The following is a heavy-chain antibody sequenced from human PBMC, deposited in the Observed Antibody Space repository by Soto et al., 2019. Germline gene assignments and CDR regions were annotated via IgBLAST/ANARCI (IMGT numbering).Heavy chain of an antibody. CDR2: IHYSGST. D-gene: IGHD2-2*01. V-gene: IGHV4-31*03. CDR3: ARAVTSYMAV. Sequence: QVQLQESGPGLVKPSQTLSLTCTVSGRSISSGGYYLSWIRQHPGNGLEWIGYIHYSGSTYHNPSLKSRVTISLDTSKNQSALKLSYVTAADTAVYYCARAVTSYMAVWGQGTTVTVSS. CDR1: GRSISSGGYY. J-gene: IGHJ6*03.